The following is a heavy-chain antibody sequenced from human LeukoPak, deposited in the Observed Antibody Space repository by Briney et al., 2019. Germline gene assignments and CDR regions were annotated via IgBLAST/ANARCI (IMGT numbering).Heavy chain of an antibody. CDR2: INHSGST. J-gene: IGHJ4*02. CDR3: AREGYYYGSGSQDILFDY. D-gene: IGHD3-10*01. V-gene: IGHV4-34*01. Sequence: PSGTLSLTCAVYGGSFSGYYWSWICQPPGKGLEWIGEINHSGSTNYNPSLKSRVTISVDTSKNQFSLKLSSVTAADTAVYYCAREGYYYGSGSQDILFDYWGQGTLVTVSS. CDR1: GGSFSGYY.